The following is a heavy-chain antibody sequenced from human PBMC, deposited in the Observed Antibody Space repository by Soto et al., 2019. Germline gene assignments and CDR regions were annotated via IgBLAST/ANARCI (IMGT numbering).Heavy chain of an antibody. CDR2: ISYSGTT. D-gene: IGHD5-18*01. J-gene: IGHJ5*02. CDR3: ARGRGYSYGLYP. V-gene: IGHV4-30-4*01. CDR1: GDSIISNNNY. Sequence: SETLSLTCTVSGDSIISNNNYWSWIRQPPGEGLEWIGFISYSGTTSYSPSLKSRVAISLDTSKNQFSLSLSSVTAADTAVYYCARGRGYSYGLYPCGQGTLVIVSA.